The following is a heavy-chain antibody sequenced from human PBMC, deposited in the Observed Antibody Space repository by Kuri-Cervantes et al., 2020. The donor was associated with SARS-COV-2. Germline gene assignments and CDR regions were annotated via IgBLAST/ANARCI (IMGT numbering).Heavy chain of an antibody. CDR1: GYTFTSYA. Sequence: ASVKVSCKASGYTFTSYAMHWVRQAPGQRLEWMGWINAGNGNTKYSQKFQGRVTITRDTSASTAYMELSSLRSEDTAVYYCAKDDKYYDILTGYSRWETKTYYYYYGMDVWGQGTTVTVSS. J-gene: IGHJ6*02. V-gene: IGHV1-3*01. D-gene: IGHD3-9*01. CDR3: AKDDKYYDILTGYSRWETKTYYYYYGMDV. CDR2: INAGNGNT.